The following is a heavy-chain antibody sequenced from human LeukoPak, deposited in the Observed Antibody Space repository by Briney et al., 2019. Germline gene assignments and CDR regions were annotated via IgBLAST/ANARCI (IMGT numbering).Heavy chain of an antibody. CDR2: VSYDGNLQ. Sequence: GGSLRLSCAASGFIFSNYAIHWVRQAPGKGLEWVAAVSYDGNLQHYADAVKGRFTVSRDNSKNTVFLQINSLRTDDSAVYWCVKVYPTVTTSSVLGSWGQGTLVTVSS. V-gene: IGHV3-30*18. CDR1: GFIFSNYA. D-gene: IGHD4-17*01. J-gene: IGHJ4*02. CDR3: VKVYPTVTTSSVLGS.